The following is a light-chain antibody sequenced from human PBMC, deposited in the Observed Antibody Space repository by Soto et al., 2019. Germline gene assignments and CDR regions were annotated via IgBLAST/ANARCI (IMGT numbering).Light chain of an antibody. CDR1: QSISSW. J-gene: IGKJ5*01. Sequence: DIQMTQSPSTLSASVGDRVTITCRASQSISSWLAWYQQRPGKAPELLIYDASSLQSGAPPRFSGSGSGTDFTLTISSLQPEDFATYYCEQAGSFPITFGQGARLAIK. V-gene: IGKV1-5*01. CDR3: EQAGSFPIT. CDR2: DAS.